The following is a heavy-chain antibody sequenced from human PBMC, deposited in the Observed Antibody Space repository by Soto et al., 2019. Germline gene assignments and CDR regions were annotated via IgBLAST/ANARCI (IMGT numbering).Heavy chain of an antibody. CDR3: ARVTGVWSGNDP. CDR1: GFTFSSYR. CDR2: ISSSSTTI. J-gene: IGHJ5*02. D-gene: IGHD3-3*01. V-gene: IGHV3-48*02. Sequence: EVQLVESGGGLVQPGGSLRLSCAASGFTFSSYRMNWVRQAPGKGLEWVSYISSSSTTIYYADSVKGRFTISRDNAKNSVYLQMNSLRDEDTAVYYCARVTGVWSGNDPWGQGTLVTVSS.